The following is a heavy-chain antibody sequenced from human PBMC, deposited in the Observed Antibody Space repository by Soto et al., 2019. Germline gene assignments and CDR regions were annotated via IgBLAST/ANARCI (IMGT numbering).Heavy chain of an antibody. D-gene: IGHD3-22*01. Sequence: SLKVSCKASGGTFSSYAISWVRQAPGQGLEWMGGIIPIFGTANYAQKFQGRVTITADESTSTAYMELSSLRSEDTAVYYCARISYDTPYYFDYWGQGTLVTVSS. CDR2: IIPIFGTA. V-gene: IGHV1-69*13. CDR1: GGTFSSYA. J-gene: IGHJ4*02. CDR3: ARISYDTPYYFDY.